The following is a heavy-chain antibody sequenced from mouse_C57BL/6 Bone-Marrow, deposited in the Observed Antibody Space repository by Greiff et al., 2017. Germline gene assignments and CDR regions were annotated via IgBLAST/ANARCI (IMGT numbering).Heavy chain of an antibody. CDR2: ISSGGSYT. D-gene: IGHD2-3*01. CDR3: ARHGDGYPFAY. V-gene: IGHV5-6*01. CDR1: GFTFSSYG. Sequence: EVLLVESGGDLVKPGGSLKLSCAASGFTFSSYGMSWVRQTPDKRLEWVATISSGGSYTYYPDSVKGRYTISRDNAKNTLYLQMSSLKSEDTAMEYSARHGDGYPFAYWGQGTLVTVSA. J-gene: IGHJ3*01.